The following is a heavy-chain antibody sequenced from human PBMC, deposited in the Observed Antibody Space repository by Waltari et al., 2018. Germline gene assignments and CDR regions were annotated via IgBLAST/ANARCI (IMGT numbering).Heavy chain of an antibody. Sequence: QVQLIQSGTEVRKPGASVKVSCKTSGYTFTRYDLNWVRQAAGQGLEWLGWMSPATGDTGYAQKFQGRINMTRNTSINTAYLELSSLTSEDTAIYYCARDIMAPWGQGTRVSVSS. D-gene: IGHD3-16*01. CDR2: MSPATGDT. V-gene: IGHV1-8*01. CDR1: GYTFTRYD. J-gene: IGHJ5*02. CDR3: ARDIMAP.